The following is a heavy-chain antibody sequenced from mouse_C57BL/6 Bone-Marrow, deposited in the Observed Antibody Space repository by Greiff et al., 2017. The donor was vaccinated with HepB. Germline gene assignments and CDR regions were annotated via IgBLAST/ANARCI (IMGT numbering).Heavy chain of an antibody. J-gene: IGHJ2*01. V-gene: IGHV1-81*01. CDR2: IYPRSGNT. CDR1: GYTFTSYG. D-gene: IGHD3-2*02. Sequence: VQLQESGAELARPGASVKLSCKASGYTFTSYGISWVKQRTGQGLEWIGEIYPRSGNTYYNEKFKGKATLTADKSSSTAYMELRSLTSEDSAVYFCARRQLRLHFDYWGQGTTLTVSS. CDR3: ARRQLRLHFDY.